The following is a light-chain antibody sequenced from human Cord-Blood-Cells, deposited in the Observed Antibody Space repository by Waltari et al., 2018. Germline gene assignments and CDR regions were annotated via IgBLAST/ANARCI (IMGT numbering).Light chain of an antibody. CDR1: SSAVCVYNY. Sequence: QSALTQPASVSGSPRQSITISFTVTSSAVCVYNYLSWYQQNPGKAPKLMIYEVSNRPSGVSNRFSGSKSGNTASLTISGLQAEDEADYYCSSYTSSSTLVFGTGTKVTVL. CDR2: EVS. V-gene: IGLV2-14*01. J-gene: IGLJ1*01. CDR3: SSYTSSSTLV.